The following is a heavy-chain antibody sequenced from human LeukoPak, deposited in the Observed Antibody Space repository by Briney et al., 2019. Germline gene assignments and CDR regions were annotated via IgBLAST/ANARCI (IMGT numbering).Heavy chain of an antibody. J-gene: IGHJ4*02. D-gene: IGHD1-14*01. CDR2: IYSGGST. Sequence: GGSLRLSCAASGFTFSSYEMNWVRQAPGKGLEWVSVIYSGGSTYYADSVKGRFTISRDNSKNTLYLQMNSLRAEDTAVYYCAKPARTDYADYWGQGTLVTVSS. CDR3: AKPARTDYADY. CDR1: GFTFSSYE. V-gene: IGHV3-53*01.